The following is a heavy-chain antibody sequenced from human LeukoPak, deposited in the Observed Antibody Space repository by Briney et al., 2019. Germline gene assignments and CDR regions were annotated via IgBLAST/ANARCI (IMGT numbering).Heavy chain of an antibody. CDR3: AREASDY. J-gene: IGHJ4*02. CDR1: GSTFSSYA. Sequence: PGGSLRLSCAASGSTFSSYAMHWVRQAPGKGLEYVSAISSNGGSTYYANSVKGRFTISRDNTRNTLYLQMDSLRAEDMAVYYCAREASDYWGQGTLVTVSS. V-gene: IGHV3-64*01. CDR2: ISSNGGST.